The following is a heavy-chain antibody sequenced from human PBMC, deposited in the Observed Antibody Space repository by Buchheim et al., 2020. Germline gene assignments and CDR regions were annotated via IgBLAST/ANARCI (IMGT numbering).Heavy chain of an antibody. CDR2: IYYSGST. Sequence: QVQLQESGPGLVKPSQTLSLTCTVSGGSISSGDYYWSWIRQPPGKGLEWIGYIYYSGSTYYNPSLKSRVTISVDTSKNQFYLKLSSVTAADTAVYYCARYSSSSREDYYYYGMDVWGQGTT. CDR1: GGSISSGDYY. CDR3: ARYSSSSREDYYYYGMDV. J-gene: IGHJ6*02. V-gene: IGHV4-30-4*01. D-gene: IGHD6-6*01.